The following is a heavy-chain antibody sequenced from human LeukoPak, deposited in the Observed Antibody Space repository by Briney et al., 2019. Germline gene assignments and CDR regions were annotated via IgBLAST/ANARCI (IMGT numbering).Heavy chain of an antibody. CDR1: GGSFSGYY. CDR2: INHSGST. J-gene: IGHJ4*02. D-gene: IGHD5-12*01. Sequence: PSETLSLTCAVYGGSFSGYYWSWIRQPPGKGLEWIGEINHSGSTNYNPSLKSRVTISVDTSKNQFSLKLSSVTAADMAVYYCARTAPGLRLDYFDYWGQGTLVTVSS. CDR3: ARTAPGLRLDYFDY. V-gene: IGHV4-34*01.